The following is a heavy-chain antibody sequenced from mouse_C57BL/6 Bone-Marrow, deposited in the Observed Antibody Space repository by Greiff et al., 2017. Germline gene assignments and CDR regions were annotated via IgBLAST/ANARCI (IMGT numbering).Heavy chain of an antibody. V-gene: IGHV1-81*01. D-gene: IGHD1-1*01. CDR2: IYPRSGNT. CDR3: ARDYSGGGGSYFDV. J-gene: IGHJ1*03. Sequence: QVQLQQSGAELARPGASVKLSCKASGYTSTSYGISWVKQRTGQGLEWIGEIYPRSGNTYYNEKFKGKATLTADKSSSTAYMELRSLTSEDSAVYFCARDYSGGGGSYFDVWGTGTTVTVSS. CDR1: GYTSTSYG.